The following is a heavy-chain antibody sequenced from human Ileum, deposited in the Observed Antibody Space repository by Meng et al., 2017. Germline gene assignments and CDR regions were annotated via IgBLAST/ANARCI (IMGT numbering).Heavy chain of an antibody. CDR2: IYHSGST. V-gene: IGHV4-4*02. J-gene: IGHJ4*02. D-gene: IGHD4-23*01. CDR3: VRYILRWGYYFDY. Sequence: QIQRQDAGPGPVKPSGTLSPACAVSGGSISSSNWWSWVRQPPGKGLEWIGEIYHSGSTNYNPSLKSRFTISVDKSKNQFSLKLSSVTAADTAVYYCVRYILRWGYYFDYWGQGTLVTVSS. CDR1: GGSISSSNW.